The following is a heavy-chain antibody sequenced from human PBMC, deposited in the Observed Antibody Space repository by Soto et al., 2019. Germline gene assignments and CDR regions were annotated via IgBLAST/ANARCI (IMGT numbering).Heavy chain of an antibody. CDR3: VRDPHDFASDYHYYRMDV. Sequence: QAQLVQSGAEMKKPGASVKVSCKASGYTLSNYGISWVRQAPGQGLEWMGWSSTYNGNTKYAKKFQGRVTMTTDTSTSTAYMDLRSLRADDTAVYYCVRDPHDFASDYHYYRMDVWGKGTTVTVSS. J-gene: IGHJ6*04. CDR2: SSTYNGNT. CDR1: GYTLSNYG. D-gene: IGHD3-3*01. V-gene: IGHV1-18*01.